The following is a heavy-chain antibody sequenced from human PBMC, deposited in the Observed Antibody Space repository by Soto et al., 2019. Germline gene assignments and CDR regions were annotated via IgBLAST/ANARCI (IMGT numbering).Heavy chain of an antibody. CDR1: SKA. D-gene: IGHD3-3*01. V-gene: IGHV1-3*01. Sequence: SKALQSAHQSKEQRLEWMGWINAGNGNTKYSQKFQGRVTITRDTSASTAYMELSSLRSEDTAVYYCARDNYDFWSGYYTPRIHYYYMDVWGKGTTVTVSS. J-gene: IGHJ6*03. CDR2: INAGNGNT. CDR3: ARDNYDFWSGYYTPRIHYYYMDV.